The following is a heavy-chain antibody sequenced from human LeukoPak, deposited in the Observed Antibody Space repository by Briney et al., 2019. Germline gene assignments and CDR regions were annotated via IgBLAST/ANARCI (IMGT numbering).Heavy chain of an antibody. CDR1: GFTFSDYY. V-gene: IGHV3-11*04. CDR3: AGTQDLGVVIGGFDP. D-gene: IGHD3-3*01. Sequence: PGGSLRLSCAAPGFTFSDYYMSSIPQAPGKGLEWVSYISSRGSTIYYADSVRGRFTLSREKAKNSLYLQMSSLRAEETAVYYCAGTQDLGVVIGGFDPWGQGTLVTVSS. CDR2: ISSRGSTI. J-gene: IGHJ5*02.